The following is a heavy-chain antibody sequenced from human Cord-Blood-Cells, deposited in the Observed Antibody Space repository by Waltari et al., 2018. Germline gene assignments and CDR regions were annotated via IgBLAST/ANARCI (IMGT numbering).Heavy chain of an antibody. Sequence: QVRLQQWGAGQLKPSETLSPPRAVYGWSFSGYYWSWIRPPPGKGLEWIWEINHSGSTNYNPSLKSRVTISVDTSKNQFSLKLSSVTAADTAVYYCARYQLLRWFDPWGQGTLVTVSS. J-gene: IGHJ5*02. D-gene: IGHD2-2*01. CDR2: INHSGST. V-gene: IGHV4-34*01. CDR3: ARYQLLRWFDP. CDR1: GWSFSGYY.